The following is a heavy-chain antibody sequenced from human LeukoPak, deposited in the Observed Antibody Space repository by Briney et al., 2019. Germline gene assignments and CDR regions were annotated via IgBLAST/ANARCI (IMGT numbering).Heavy chain of an antibody. CDR1: GFTFSSYS. CDR3: AKVSGFKITFGGVLD. CDR2: ISYDGSSK. D-gene: IGHD3-16*02. V-gene: IGHV3-30*18. J-gene: IGHJ4*02. Sequence: PGGSLRLSCAASGFTFSSYSMHWVRQAPGKGLEWVATISYDGSSKYYAESVKGRFTISRANSKNTLYLQMNSLRDEDTAVFYCAKVSGFKITFGGVLDWGQGTPVTVSS.